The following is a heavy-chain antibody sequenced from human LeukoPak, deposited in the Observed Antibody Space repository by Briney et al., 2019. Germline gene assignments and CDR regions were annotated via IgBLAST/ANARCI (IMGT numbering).Heavy chain of an antibody. CDR1: GYTFTGYY. CDR3: ARDSAVYDSSGYFLHAFDI. D-gene: IGHD3-22*01. V-gene: IGHV1-2*02. J-gene: IGHJ3*02. Sequence: ASVKVSCKASGYTFTGYYMHWVRQAPGQGLEWMGWINPNSGGTKCAQNFQGRVTMTRDTSISTAYMEPSRLRSDDTAVYYCARDSAVYDSSGYFLHAFDIWGQGTMVTVSS. CDR2: INPNSGGT.